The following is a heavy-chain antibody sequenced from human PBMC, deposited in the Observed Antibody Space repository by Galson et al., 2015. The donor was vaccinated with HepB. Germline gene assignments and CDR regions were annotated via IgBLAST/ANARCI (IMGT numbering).Heavy chain of an antibody. CDR2: INPNSGGT. CDR3: ARGDTSIAAAGTRPVEIDY. V-gene: IGHV1-2*02. D-gene: IGHD6-13*01. J-gene: IGHJ4*02. Sequence: SVKVSCKASGYTFTGYYMHWVRQAPGQGLEWMGWINPNSGGTNYAQKFQGRVTMTRDTSISTAYMELSRLRSDDTAVYYCARGDTSIAAAGTRPVEIDYWGQGTLVTVSS. CDR1: GYTFTGYY.